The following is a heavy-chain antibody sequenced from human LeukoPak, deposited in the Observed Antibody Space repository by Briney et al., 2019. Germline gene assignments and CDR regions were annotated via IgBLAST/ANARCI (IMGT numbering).Heavy chain of an antibody. J-gene: IGHJ4*02. V-gene: IGHV1-69*05. CDR2: IIPIFGTA. CDR1: GGTFSSYA. D-gene: IGHD6-19*01. CDR3: ARGYSSGQFDY. Sequence: SVKVSCKASGGTFSSYAISWVRQAPGQGLEWMGGIIPIFGTANYAQKFQGRVTITTDESTSTAYMELSGLRSEDTAVYYCARGYSSGQFDYWGQGTLVTVSS.